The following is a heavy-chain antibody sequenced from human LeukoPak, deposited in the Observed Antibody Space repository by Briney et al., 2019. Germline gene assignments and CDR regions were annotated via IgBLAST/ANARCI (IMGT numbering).Heavy chain of an antibody. CDR3: AKDIAAGGTAFDY. Sequence: GRSLRLSCAASGFTFDDYAMHWVRQAPGKGLEWVSGISWNSGSIGYADSVKGRFTISRDNAKNSLYLQMNSLRVEDMALYYCAKDIAAGGTAFDYWGQGILVTVSS. V-gene: IGHV3-9*03. D-gene: IGHD6-13*01. CDR2: ISWNSGSI. CDR1: GFTFDDYA. J-gene: IGHJ4*02.